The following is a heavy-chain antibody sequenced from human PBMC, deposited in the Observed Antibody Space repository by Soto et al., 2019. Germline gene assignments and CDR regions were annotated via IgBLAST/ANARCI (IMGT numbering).Heavy chain of an antibody. CDR3: ARGRANGSGTYIY. CDR2: IYYSGST. D-gene: IGHD3-10*01. Sequence: SETLSLTCTVSGDSIVSYYWSWIRQPPGKGLEWIGYIYYSGSTNYNPSLKSRVTISVDTSKNQFSLKLSSVTAADTAVYYCARGRANGSGTYIYWGQGTLVTVS. J-gene: IGHJ4*02. CDR1: GDSIVSYY. V-gene: IGHV4-59*01.